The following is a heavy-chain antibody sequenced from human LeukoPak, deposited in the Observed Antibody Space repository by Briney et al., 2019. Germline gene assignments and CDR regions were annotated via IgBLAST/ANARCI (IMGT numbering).Heavy chain of an antibody. D-gene: IGHD6-19*01. J-gene: IGHJ4*02. CDR1: GGSISSSSYY. CDR2: IYYSGST. CDR3: ARTGMRLAGAGY. Sequence: SETLSLTCTVSGGSISSSSYYWGWIRQPPGKGLEWIGSIYYSGSTYYNPSLKSRVTISVDTSKNQFSLKLSSVTAADTAVYYCARTGMRLAGAGYWGRGTLVTVSS. V-gene: IGHV4-39*01.